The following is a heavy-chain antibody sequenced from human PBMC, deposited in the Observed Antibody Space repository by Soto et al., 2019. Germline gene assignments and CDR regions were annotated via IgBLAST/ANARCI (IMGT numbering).Heavy chain of an antibody. CDR3: VTGGRTDGHVYQFDD. J-gene: IGHJ4*02. Sequence: EVQLVESGGGLVQPGGSLRLSCAASGFTFSNYWMHWVRQAPGKGLVWVSRINFDESTTTYADSVQGLFTISRDNAKNTPYPELNSLSAEDTAIYYCVTGGRTDGHVYQFDDWGQGALGPVSP. CDR2: INFDESTT. CDR1: GFTFSNYW. V-gene: IGHV3-74*01. D-gene: IGHD3-16*01.